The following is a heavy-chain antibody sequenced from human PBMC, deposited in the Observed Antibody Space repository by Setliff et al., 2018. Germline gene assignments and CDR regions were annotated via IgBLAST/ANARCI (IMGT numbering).Heavy chain of an antibody. V-gene: IGHV1-18*01. CDR1: GFTFTYFG. D-gene: IGHD2-8*01. CDR3: SRVVRYCTTTTCQRASGDDY. Sequence: ASVKVSCKASGFTFTYFGISWVRLAPGQGLEWMGWISGHNGKTMYAQKFQDRVVMTTETDTGTAYMELRSLTSDDTAVYYCSRVVRYCTTTTCQRASGDDYWGQGTLVTVSS. J-gene: IGHJ4*02. CDR2: ISGHNGKT.